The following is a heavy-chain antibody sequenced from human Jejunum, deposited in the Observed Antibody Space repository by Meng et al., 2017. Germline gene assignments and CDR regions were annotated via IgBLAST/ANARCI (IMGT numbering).Heavy chain of an antibody. Sequence: GHLHQAGPGLLNPRLAPPPPCASPGDSVSSNSAAWSWIRQSPSRGLEWLGRTYYRSKYYNDYELSVKSRRTINPDTSKNQFSLQLNSVTPEDTAIYYCARDWGDVRGGFDFWGQGTLVTVFS. D-gene: IGHD3-10*02. J-gene: IGHJ4*02. V-gene: IGHV6-1*01. CDR3: ARDWGDVRGGFDF. CDR1: GDSVSSNSAA. CDR2: TYYRSKYYN.